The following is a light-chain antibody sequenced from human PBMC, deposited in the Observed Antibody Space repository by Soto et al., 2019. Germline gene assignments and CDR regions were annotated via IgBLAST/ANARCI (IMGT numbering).Light chain of an antibody. CDR1: QSVSSSY. V-gene: IGKV3-20*01. Sequence: EIVLTQSPGTLSLSPGERATLSCRASQSVSSSYLAWYQQKPGQAPRLLIYGASSRATGITDRFSGSGSGTDFTLTISRLEPEDFAVYYCQQYGSPPEYTFGQGTKLEIK. CDR3: QQYGSPPEYT. J-gene: IGKJ2*01. CDR2: GAS.